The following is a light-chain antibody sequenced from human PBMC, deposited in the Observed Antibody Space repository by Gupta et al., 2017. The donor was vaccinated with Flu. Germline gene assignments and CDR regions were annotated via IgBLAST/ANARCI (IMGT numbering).Light chain of an antibody. CDR3: RSWRSGSTPWV. V-gene: IGLV2-14*01. CDR2: EVS. Sequence: QSALTQPASVSGSLGQSITISCTGTNSDVGGHDFVSWYQQHPGKAPKFIIYEVSHRPSGVSNRFSGSKSGTTASLTIYGLQAEDEAHYYCRSWRSGSTPWVFGGGTKLTVL. J-gene: IGLJ3*02. CDR1: NSDVGGHDF.